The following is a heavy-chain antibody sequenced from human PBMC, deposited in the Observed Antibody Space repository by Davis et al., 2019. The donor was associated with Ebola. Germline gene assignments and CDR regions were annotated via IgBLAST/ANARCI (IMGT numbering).Heavy chain of an antibody. J-gene: IGHJ6*02. Sequence: GESLKISCAASGFTFSKYAMNWVRQAPGKGLEWVCGSGGSTYYADSVKGRFIISRDNSKNTLYLQMNSLRAEDTAVYYCAKILVGAYGMDVWGQGTTVTVSS. CDR2: GSGGST. D-gene: IGHD1-26*01. CDR3: AKILVGAYGMDV. CDR1: GFTFSKYA. V-gene: IGHV3-23*01.